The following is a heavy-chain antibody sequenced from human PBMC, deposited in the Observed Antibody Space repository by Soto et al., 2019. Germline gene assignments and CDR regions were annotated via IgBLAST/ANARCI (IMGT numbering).Heavy chain of an antibody. D-gene: IGHD3-10*01. CDR2: INTYNGNT. Sequence: ASVKVSCKASGYTFTSYGISWVRQAPGQGLEWMGWINTYNGNTNYAQNLQGRVTMTTDTSTSTAYMELRSLRSDDTAVYYCARGIFGELLFSYWGQGTQVTVSS. CDR1: GYTFTSYG. CDR3: ARGIFGELLFSY. V-gene: IGHV1-18*01. J-gene: IGHJ4*02.